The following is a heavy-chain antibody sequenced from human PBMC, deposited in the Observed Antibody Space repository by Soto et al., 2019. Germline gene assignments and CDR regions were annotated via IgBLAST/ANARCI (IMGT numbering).Heavy chain of an antibody. CDR1: GYTFTSYY. Sequence: SVKVSCKASGYTFTSYYMHWVRQAPGQGLEWMGRIIPILGIANYAQKFQGRVTITADKSTSTAYTELSSLRSEDTAVYYCARGTLSPYYGDYFYYGMDVWGQGTTVTVSS. J-gene: IGHJ6*02. CDR2: IIPILGIA. V-gene: IGHV1-69*04. D-gene: IGHD4-17*01. CDR3: ARGTLSPYYGDYFYYGMDV.